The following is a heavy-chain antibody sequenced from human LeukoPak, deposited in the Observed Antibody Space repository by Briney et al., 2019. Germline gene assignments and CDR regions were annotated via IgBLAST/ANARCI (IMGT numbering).Heavy chain of an antibody. J-gene: IGHJ4*02. CDR3: ARHLSSGWSDY. CDR2: IYYSGNT. D-gene: IGHD6-19*01. V-gene: IGHV4-39*01. CDR1: DGSINSRSED. Sequence: PSKTQPLTGRISDGSINSRSEDWGWIRQPPGRGLEWIGSIYYSGNTYYNPSLKSRVTISVDTSKNQFSLKLSSATAADTAVYYCARHLSSGWSDYWGQGTLVTV.